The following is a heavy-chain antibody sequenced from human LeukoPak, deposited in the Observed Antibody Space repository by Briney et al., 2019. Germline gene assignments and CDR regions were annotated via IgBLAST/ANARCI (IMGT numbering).Heavy chain of an antibody. J-gene: IGHJ4*02. Sequence: LGASVKVSCKASGGTFTNYAISWVRQAPGQGLEWMGGIIPMYGTPSYAQNFQGKVTITTDESTSTSYLELNSLRSEGTAVYYCARPDKAAQYGPFDYWGQGALVIVSS. CDR2: IIPMYGTP. D-gene: IGHD6-6*01. CDR1: GGTFTNYA. CDR3: ARPDKAAQYGPFDY. V-gene: IGHV1-69*05.